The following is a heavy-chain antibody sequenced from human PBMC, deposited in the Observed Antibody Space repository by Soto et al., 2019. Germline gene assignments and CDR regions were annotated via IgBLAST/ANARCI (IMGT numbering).Heavy chain of an antibody. CDR3: ARDPVIFQGSYRFDY. D-gene: IGHD3-16*02. V-gene: IGHV3-74*03. Sequence: EVHLVESGGGLVQSGGSLSVSWAASGFNFGDYWMHWVRRVPGRGLEWVARVSEDGSNKPYADSVRGRFTISRDNAQNTLYLEMNSLTAEDTAVYYCARDPVIFQGSYRFDYWGQGVQVTVSS. CDR1: GFNFGDYW. CDR2: VSEDGSNK. J-gene: IGHJ4*02.